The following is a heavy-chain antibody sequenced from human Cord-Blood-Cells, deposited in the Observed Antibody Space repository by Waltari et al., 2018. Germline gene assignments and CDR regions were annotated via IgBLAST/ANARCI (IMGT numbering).Heavy chain of an antibody. Sequence: EVQLVESGGGWVQPGGPWDLPGEALGFTFIGSWWAGLGRAPGKGLEWGANIKQDGSEKYYVDSVKGRFTISRDNAKNSLYLQMNSLRAEDTAVYYCARSPSFIAAVDLDYWGQGTLVTVSS. J-gene: IGHJ4*02. D-gene: IGHD6-13*01. V-gene: IGHV3-7*01. CDR2: IKQDGSEK. CDR1: GFTFIGSW. CDR3: ARSPSFIAAVDLDY.